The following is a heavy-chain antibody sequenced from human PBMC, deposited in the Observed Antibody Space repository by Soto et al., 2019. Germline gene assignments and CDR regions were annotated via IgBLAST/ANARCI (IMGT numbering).Heavy chain of an antibody. CDR2: ISYDGSNK. D-gene: IGHD4-4*01. Sequence: QVQLVESGGGVVQPGRSLRLSCAASGFTFSSYGMHWVRQAPGKGLEWVAVISYDGSNKYYADSVKGRFTISRDNSKNTLYLQMISLRAEDTAVYYCAKEDFSYTNYENRPDYYYYMDVWGKGTTVTVSS. J-gene: IGHJ6*03. CDR3: AKEDFSYTNYENRPDYYYYMDV. CDR1: GFTFSSYG. V-gene: IGHV3-30*18.